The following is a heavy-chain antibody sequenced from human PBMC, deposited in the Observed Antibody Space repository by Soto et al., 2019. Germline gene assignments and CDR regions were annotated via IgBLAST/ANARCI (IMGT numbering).Heavy chain of an antibody. CDR3: ARGPRIAAARTELDY. V-gene: IGHV1-3*01. CDR2: INAGNGNT. D-gene: IGHD6-13*01. J-gene: IGHJ4*02. CDR1: GYTFTSYA. Sequence: ASVKVSCKASGYTFTSYAMHWVRQAPGQRLEWMGWINAGNGNTKYSQKFQGRVTITRDTSASTAYMELSSLRSEDTAVYYCARGPRIAAARTELDYWGQGTLVTVSS.